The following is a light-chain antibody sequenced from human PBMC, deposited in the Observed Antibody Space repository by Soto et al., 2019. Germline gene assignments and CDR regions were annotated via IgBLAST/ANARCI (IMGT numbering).Light chain of an antibody. V-gene: IGKV2-28*01. CDR2: MGS. CDR3: MQSLQTRT. CDR1: QSLLHNNGYNY. Sequence: IVMTQSPLSLPVTPGEPASISCRSSQSLLHNNGYNYLDWYLQKPGQSPQLLIYMGSNRASGVPDRFSGSGSGTDFTLKISRVEAEDVGVYYCMQSLQTRTFGQGPKVDIK. J-gene: IGKJ1*01.